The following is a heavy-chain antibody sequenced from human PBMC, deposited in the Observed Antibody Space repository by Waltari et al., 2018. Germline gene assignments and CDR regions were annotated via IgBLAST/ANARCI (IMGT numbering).Heavy chain of an antibody. V-gene: IGHV3-21*01. J-gene: IGHJ3*02. D-gene: IGHD6-19*01. CDR3: ARDKDEVADFFCAFDI. CDR2: ISSSSSYI. CDR1: GFTFSSYS. Sequence: EVQLVESGGGLVKPGGSLRLSCAASGFTFSSYSMNWVRQAPGKGLEWVSSISSSSSYIYYADSVKGRFTISRDNAKNSLYLQMNSLRAEDTAVYYCARDKDEVADFFCAFDIWGQWTMVTVSS.